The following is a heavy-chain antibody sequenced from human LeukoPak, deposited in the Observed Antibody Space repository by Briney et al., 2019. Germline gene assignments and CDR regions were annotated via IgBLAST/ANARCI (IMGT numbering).Heavy chain of an antibody. J-gene: IGHJ4*02. CDR1: GFTFRNYA. CDR3: AKDPRYYYDSSGYYSPFYFDY. Sequence: AGGSLRLSCAASGFTFRNYAMSWVRQAPGKGLEWVSAISGSGDITYYADSVKGRFTISRDNSENTLYLQMNSLRAEDTAVYYCAKDPRYYYDSSGYYSPFYFDYWGQGTLVTVSS. CDR2: ISGSGDIT. V-gene: IGHV3-23*01. D-gene: IGHD3-22*01.